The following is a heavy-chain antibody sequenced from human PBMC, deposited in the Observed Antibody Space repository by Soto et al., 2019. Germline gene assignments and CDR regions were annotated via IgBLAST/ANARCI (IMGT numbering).Heavy chain of an antibody. CDR3: AAGTGRTDFDY. CDR1: GFTFSDHY. Sequence: PGGSLRLSCVASGFTFSDHYMTWIRQAPGKGLEWLSYISTSSSYTNYADSVKGRFTISRDNAMNSLYLQMNSLRAEDTAVYYCAAGTGRTDFDYWGQGTLVTVSS. D-gene: IGHD1-1*01. J-gene: IGHJ4*02. CDR2: ISTSSSYT. V-gene: IGHV3-11*03.